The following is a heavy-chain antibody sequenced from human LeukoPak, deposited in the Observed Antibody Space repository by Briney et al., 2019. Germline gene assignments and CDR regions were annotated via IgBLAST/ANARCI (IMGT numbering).Heavy chain of an antibody. V-gene: IGHV1-69*05. CDR1: GGTFSSYA. Sequence: SVKVSCKASGGTFSSYAISWVRQAPGQGLEWMGGIIPIFGTANYAQKFQGRVTITTDESSSTAYMELSSLRSEDTAVYYCARAIVATITLGFGYWGQGTLVTVSS. CDR3: ARAIVATITLGFGY. D-gene: IGHD5-12*01. J-gene: IGHJ4*02. CDR2: IIPIFGTA.